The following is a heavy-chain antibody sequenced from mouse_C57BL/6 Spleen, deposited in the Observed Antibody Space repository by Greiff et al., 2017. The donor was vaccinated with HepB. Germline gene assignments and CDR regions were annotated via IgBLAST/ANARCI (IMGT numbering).Heavy chain of an antibody. CDR2: IRLKSDNYAT. Sequence: DVHLVESGGGLVQPGGSMKLSCVASGFTFSNYWMNWVRQSPEKGLEWVAQIRLKSDNYATHYAESVKGRFTISRDDSKSSVYLQMNNLRAEDTGIYYCTELGQGYYYAMDYWGQGTSVTVSS. D-gene: IGHD4-1*01. CDR1: GFTFSNYW. J-gene: IGHJ4*01. V-gene: IGHV6-3*01. CDR3: TELGQGYYYAMDY.